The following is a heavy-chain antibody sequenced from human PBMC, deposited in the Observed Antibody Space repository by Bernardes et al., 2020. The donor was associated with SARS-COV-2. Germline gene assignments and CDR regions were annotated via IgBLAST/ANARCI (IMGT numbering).Heavy chain of an antibody. D-gene: IGHD5-18*01. V-gene: IGHV3-66*02. J-gene: IGHJ4*02. CDR3: ARERGYTYGYSFAY. Sequence: GGSLRLSCAASGFTVSSNYMSWVRQAPGKGLEWVSVIYSDGSAYYGDSVKGRFTISRDNSKNTLFLQLNSLTAEDTAVYYCARERGYTYGYSFAYWGQGTLVTVSS. CDR2: IYSDGSA. CDR1: GFTVSSNY.